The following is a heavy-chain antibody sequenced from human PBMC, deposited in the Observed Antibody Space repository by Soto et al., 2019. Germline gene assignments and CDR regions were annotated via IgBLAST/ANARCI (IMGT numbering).Heavy chain of an antibody. CDR3: ARAGYSSERYYYYGMDV. V-gene: IGHV6-1*01. Sequence: SQTLSLTCAISGDSVSSNSAAWNWIRQSPSRGLEWLGRTYYRSKWYNDYAVSVKSRITINPDTSKNQFSLQLNSVTPEDTAVYYCARAGYSSERYYYYGMDVWGQGTTVTVSS. D-gene: IGHD6-19*01. J-gene: IGHJ6*02. CDR2: TYYRSKWYN. CDR1: GDSVSSNSAA.